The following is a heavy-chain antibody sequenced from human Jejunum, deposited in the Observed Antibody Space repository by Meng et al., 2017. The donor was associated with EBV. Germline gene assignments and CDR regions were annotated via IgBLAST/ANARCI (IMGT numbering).Heavy chain of an antibody. CDR2: IYSGGST. CDR1: GFSVSSLY. J-gene: IGHJ4*02. V-gene: IGHV3-53*01. Sequence: EVQLVESGGGLIQPGGSLRLSCAASGFSVSSLYMSWVRQAPGKGLECVSIIYSGGSTYYADSVKGRFTISRDNSKNTLYLQMNGLRAEDTAVYYCAKGYTGYFSVDYWGQGTLVTGSS. D-gene: IGHD5-12*01. CDR3: AKGYTGYFSVDY.